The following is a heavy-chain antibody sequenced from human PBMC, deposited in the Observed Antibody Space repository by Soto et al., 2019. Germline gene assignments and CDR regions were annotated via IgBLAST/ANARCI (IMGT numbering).Heavy chain of an antibody. CDR3: AMVDVYVTPSPQDV. CDR2: INTYNGNT. CDR1: GYTFTRYG. J-gene: IGHJ6*02. V-gene: IGHV1-18*01. D-gene: IGHD3-16*01. Sequence: QVQLVQSGAEVKNPGASVKVSCKASGYTFTRYGIGWARQAPGQGLEWMGWINTYNGNTNYAQNVQGRVILTTDTSTRTAYMELRSLRSNDTAIYYCAMVDVYVTPSPQDVWGQGTTVIVSS.